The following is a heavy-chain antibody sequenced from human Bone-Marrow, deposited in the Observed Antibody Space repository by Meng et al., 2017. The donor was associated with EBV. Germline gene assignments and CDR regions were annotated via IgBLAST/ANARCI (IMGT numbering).Heavy chain of an antibody. CDR3: ARVALAVAGYFDY. Sequence: ESGPGLGKPSGTLSLTCTSSGGSVSSGSYYWSWIRQPPGKGLEWIGYIYYSGSTNYNPSLKSRVTISVDTSKNQFSLKLSSVTAADTAVYYCARVALAVAGYFDYWGQGTLVTVSS. D-gene: IGHD6-19*01. CDR2: IYYSGST. J-gene: IGHJ4*02. CDR1: GGSVSSGSYY. V-gene: IGHV4-61*01.